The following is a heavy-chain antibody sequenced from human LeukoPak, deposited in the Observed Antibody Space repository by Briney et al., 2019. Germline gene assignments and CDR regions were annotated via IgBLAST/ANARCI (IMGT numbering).Heavy chain of an antibody. Sequence: HPGGSLRLSCAASGYTFSSYEMNWVRQAPGKGLEWVSYISSSGSTIYYADSVKGRFTISRDNAKNSLYLQMNSLRAEDTAVYYCAELGITMIGGVWGKGTTVTISS. CDR1: GYTFSSYE. D-gene: IGHD3-10*02. V-gene: IGHV3-48*03. CDR2: ISSSGSTI. CDR3: AELGITMIGGV. J-gene: IGHJ6*04.